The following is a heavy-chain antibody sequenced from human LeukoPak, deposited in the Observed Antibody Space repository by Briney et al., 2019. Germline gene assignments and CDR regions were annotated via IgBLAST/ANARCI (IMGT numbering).Heavy chain of an antibody. J-gene: IGHJ4*02. V-gene: IGHV3-20*04. CDR2: INWNGGST. CDR1: GFTFDDYG. D-gene: IGHD3-22*01. CDR3: ARVYYDSSGYGGFDY. Sequence: GGSLRLSCAASGFTFDDYGMSWVRQAPGKGLEWVSDINWNGGSTGYADSVKGRFTISRDNAKNSLYLQMNSLRAEDTALYYCARVYYDSSGYGGFDYWGQGTLVTVSS.